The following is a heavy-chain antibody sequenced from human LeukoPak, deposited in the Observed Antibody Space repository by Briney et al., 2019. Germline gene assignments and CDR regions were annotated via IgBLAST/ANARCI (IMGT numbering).Heavy chain of an antibody. CDR3: ARGWDGDYFHAFDI. J-gene: IGHJ3*02. CDR2: IYSGGST. V-gene: IGHV3-53*01. D-gene: IGHD4-17*01. Sequence: GGSLRLSCAASGFTVSSNYMSWVRQAPGKGLEWVSVIYSGGSTYYADSVKGRFTISRDNSKNTLYLQMNSQRAEDTAVYYCARGWDGDYFHAFDIWGQGTMVTVSS. CDR1: GFTVSSNY.